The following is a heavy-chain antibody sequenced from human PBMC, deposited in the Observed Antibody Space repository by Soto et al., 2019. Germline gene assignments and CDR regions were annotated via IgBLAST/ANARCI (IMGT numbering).Heavy chain of an antibody. CDR2: INSDESST. V-gene: IGHV3-74*01. D-gene: IGHD3-22*01. CDR3: TRGLKGYYGVDV. Sequence: GGSLRLSCAASGFTFSSYWMHWVRQAPGKGLVWVSRINSDESSTSYADSVKGRFTISRDNAKNTLYLQMNSLRAEDTAVYYCTRGLKGYYGVDVWGQGTTVTVSS. CDR1: GFTFSSYW. J-gene: IGHJ6*02.